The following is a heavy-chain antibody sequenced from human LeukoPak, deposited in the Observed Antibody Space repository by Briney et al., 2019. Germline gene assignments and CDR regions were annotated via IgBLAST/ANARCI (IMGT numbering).Heavy chain of an antibody. Sequence: GASVKVSCKASGGTFSSYAISWVRQATGQGLEWMVRIIPILGIANYAQKFQGRVTITADKSTSTAYMELSSLRSEDTAVYYCARDVPGDYSTYFDYWGQGTLVTVSS. D-gene: IGHD4-17*01. J-gene: IGHJ4*02. V-gene: IGHV1-69*04. CDR1: GGTFSSYA. CDR3: ARDVPGDYSTYFDY. CDR2: IIPILGIA.